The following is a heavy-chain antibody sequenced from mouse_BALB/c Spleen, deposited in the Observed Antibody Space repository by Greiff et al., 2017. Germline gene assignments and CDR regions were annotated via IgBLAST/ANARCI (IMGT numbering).Heavy chain of an antibody. Sequence: EVKLMESGGGLVKPGGSLKLSCAASGFTFSSYAMSWVRQSPEKRLEWVAEISSGGSYTYYPDTVTGRFTISRDNAKNTLYLEMSSLRSEDTAMYYCARITTVVDVWGAGTTVTVSS. CDR1: GFTFSSYA. CDR3: ARITTVVDV. D-gene: IGHD1-1*01. J-gene: IGHJ1*01. V-gene: IGHV5-9-4*01. CDR2: ISSGGSYT.